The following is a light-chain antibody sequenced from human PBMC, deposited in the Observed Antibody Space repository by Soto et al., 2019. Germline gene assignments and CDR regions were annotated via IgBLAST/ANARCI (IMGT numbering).Light chain of an antibody. CDR3: QHYNSYSWA. Sequence: EIVLTQSPGTLSLSPGERATLSCRASQSVSSSYLAWYQQKPGQAPRLLIYGASSRATGIPDRFSGSGSGTDFTLTISRLEPDDFATYYCQHYNSYSWAFAPGTQLET. CDR1: QSVSSSY. J-gene: IGKJ2*01. CDR2: GAS. V-gene: IGKV3-20*01.